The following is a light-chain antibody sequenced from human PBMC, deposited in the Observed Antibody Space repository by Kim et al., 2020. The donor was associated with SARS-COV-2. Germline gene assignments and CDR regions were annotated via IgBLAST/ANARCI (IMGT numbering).Light chain of an antibody. J-gene: IGKJ4*01. Sequence: PGERAPLACRASQSVHSIAWYQQKPGQAPRLLIYAASSRAAGVPDRFSGSGSGTDFTLTISRLEPEDFAVFYCHLYGGSALTFGGGTKVEI. V-gene: IGKV3-20*01. CDR3: HLYGGSALT. CDR2: AAS. CDR1: QSVHS.